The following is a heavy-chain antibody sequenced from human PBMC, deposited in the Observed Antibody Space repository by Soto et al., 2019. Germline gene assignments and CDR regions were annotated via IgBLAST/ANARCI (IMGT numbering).Heavy chain of an antibody. CDR1: GGSISSSSYY. D-gene: IGHD6-6*01. CDR3: ERRRAARPEVVWRQENFDY. V-gene: IGHV4-39*01. CDR2: IYYTGST. J-gene: IGHJ4*02. Sequence: QLHLQKSGPGLVKPSETLSLTCTVSGGSISSSSYYWGWIRQPQVQGLEWIGSIYYTGSTYYNPSLKSRVTISVDTSKNQLSLKLSCVTAADTAVYYWERRRAARPEVVWRQENFDYWGQGTLVTVSS.